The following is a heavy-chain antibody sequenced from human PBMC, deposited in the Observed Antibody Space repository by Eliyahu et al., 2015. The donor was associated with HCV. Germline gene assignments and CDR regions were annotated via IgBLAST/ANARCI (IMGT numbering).Heavy chain of an antibody. CDR3: AREGGSYSGGY. D-gene: IGHD1-26*01. V-gene: IGHV3-21*01. Sequence: EVQLVESGGGLVKPGGSLRLSCAASGXTFXSXSMNWVRQXPGKGLEWVSSISSSSSXIYYADSVKGRFTISRDNAKNSLYLQMNSLRAEDTAVYYCAREGGSYSGGYWGQGTLVTVSS. J-gene: IGHJ4*02. CDR2: ISSSSSXI. CDR1: GXTFXSXS.